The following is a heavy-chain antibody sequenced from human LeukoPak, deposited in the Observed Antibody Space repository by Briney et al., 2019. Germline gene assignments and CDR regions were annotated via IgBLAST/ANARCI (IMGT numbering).Heavy chain of an antibody. CDR1: GFTFSDYY. J-gene: IGHJ4*02. D-gene: IGHD6-13*01. CDR2: ISSSGNTT. CDR3: ARDGGSSWYFDY. Sequence: AGGSLRLSCAASGFTFSDYYMSWIRQAPGKGLEWVSYISSSGNTTYHADPVKGRFTISRDNAKNSLYLQMSSLRAEDTAVYYCARDGGSSWYFDYWGQGTLVTVSS. V-gene: IGHV3-11*04.